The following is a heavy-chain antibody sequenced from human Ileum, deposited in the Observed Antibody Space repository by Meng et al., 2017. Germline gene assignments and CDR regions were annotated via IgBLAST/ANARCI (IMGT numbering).Heavy chain of an antibody. Sequence: QVQLQESGPGLVKPSQTLDLTCTVSGGSISSGDYYWSWIRQPPGKGLEWIGYIYYSGSTYYNPSLKSRLTISVDTSKNQFSLKLSAVTAADTAVYYCARDRDSSGYYPCWGQGTLVTVSS. V-gene: IGHV4-30-4*01. J-gene: IGHJ4*02. CDR1: GGSISSGDYY. CDR3: ARDRDSSGYYPC. CDR2: IYYSGST. D-gene: IGHD3-22*01.